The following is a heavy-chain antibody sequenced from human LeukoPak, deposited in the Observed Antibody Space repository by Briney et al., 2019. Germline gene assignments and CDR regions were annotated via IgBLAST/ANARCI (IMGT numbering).Heavy chain of an antibody. J-gene: IGHJ4*02. D-gene: IGHD5-24*01. CDR1: GGSISSSSYY. CDR2: IYYSGST. CDR3: ARGRRDGYNLKYFDK. Sequence: SETLSLTCTVSGGSISSSSYYWGWIRQPPGKGLEWIGSIYYSGSTYYNPSLKSRVTIYVDTSKNQFSLKLSSVTAADTAVYYCARGRRDGYNLKYFDKWGQGTLVTVSS. V-gene: IGHV4-39*01.